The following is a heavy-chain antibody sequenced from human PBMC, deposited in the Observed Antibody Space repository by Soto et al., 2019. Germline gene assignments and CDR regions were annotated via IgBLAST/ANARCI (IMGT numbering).Heavy chain of an antibody. Sequence: QVQLVESGGGVVQPGRSLRLSCAASGFTFSYHALNWVRQAPGKGLEWVAVISYDGDNKYIAESVKGRFTISRDNSKKTVSLQMNSLRTEDTAMYLCARGTTTSAFSAMDVWGQGTTVTVSS. CDR1: GFTFSYHA. CDR3: ARGTTTSAFSAMDV. CDR2: ISYDGDNK. D-gene: IGHD1-1*01. J-gene: IGHJ6*02. V-gene: IGHV3-30-3*01.